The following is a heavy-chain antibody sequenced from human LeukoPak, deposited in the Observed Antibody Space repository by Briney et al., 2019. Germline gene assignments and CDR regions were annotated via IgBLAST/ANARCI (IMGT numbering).Heavy chain of an antibody. CDR2: FDPEDGET. Sequence: ASVKVSCKVSGYTLTELSMHWVRQAPGKGLEWMGGFDPEDGETIYAQKFQGRVTMTRDTSISTAYMELSRLRSDDTAVYYCASLGPGAFDIWGQGTMVTVSS. D-gene: IGHD7-27*01. CDR3: ASLGPGAFDI. V-gene: IGHV1-24*01. J-gene: IGHJ3*02. CDR1: GYTLTELS.